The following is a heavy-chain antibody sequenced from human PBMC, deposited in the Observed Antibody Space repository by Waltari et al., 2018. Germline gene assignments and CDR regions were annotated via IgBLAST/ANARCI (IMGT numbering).Heavy chain of an antibody. V-gene: IGHV3-7*01. J-gene: IGHJ4*01. D-gene: IGHD1-7*01. Sequence: EVQLVESGVGLVQPGGSLRLSCAAAGFSFSNAGMCWVRQAPGKGLEWVASIKPDGIEKTYVDSVKGRFTISRDNDENSLYLQMNSLRAEDTGVYYCARHINYARDYWGHGTLVTVSS. CDR3: ARHINYARDY. CDR1: GFSFSNAG. CDR2: IKPDGIEK.